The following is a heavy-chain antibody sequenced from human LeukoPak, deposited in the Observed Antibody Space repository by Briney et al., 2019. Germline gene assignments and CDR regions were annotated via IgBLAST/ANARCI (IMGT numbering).Heavy chain of an antibody. CDR3: GRVGCTGGNCKPYAYYATDV. D-gene: IGHD2-15*01. CDR2: ISSSGSTI. V-gene: IGHV3-48*03. J-gene: IGHJ6*02. Sequence: GGSLRLSCAASGFTFSSYEMNWVRQAPGKGLEWVSYISSSGSTIYYADSVRGRFAISRDNSKNTLYLQMNSLRAEDTAVYYCGRVGCTGGNCKPYAYYATDVWGQGITVTVSS. CDR1: GFTFSSYE.